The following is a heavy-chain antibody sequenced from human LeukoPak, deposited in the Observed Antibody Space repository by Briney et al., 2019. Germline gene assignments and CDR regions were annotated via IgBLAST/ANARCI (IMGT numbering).Heavy chain of an antibody. D-gene: IGHD6-19*01. J-gene: IGHJ3*02. CDR1: GYTFTSYG. V-gene: IGHV1-18*01. Sequence: ASVTVSCKASGYTFTSYGISWVRQAPGQGLEWMGWISAYNGNTNYAQKLQGRVTMTTDTSTSTAYMELRSLRSDDTAVYYCARDRSSGWYQADAFDIWGQGTMVTVSS. CDR3: ARDRSSGWYQADAFDI. CDR2: ISAYNGNT.